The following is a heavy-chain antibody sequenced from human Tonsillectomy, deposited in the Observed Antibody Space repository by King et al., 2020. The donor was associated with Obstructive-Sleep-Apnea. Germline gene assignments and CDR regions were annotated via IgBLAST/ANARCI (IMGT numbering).Heavy chain of an antibody. D-gene: IGHD5-12*01. Sequence: QLVQSGAEVKKPGASVKVSCKASGYTFTTYTMHWVRQAPGQRLEWMGWINAVNGNTKYSQNFQGRVTITRDTSASIVYMELSSLRSEDTAVYYCARGGYDWEYWGQGTLVTVSS. J-gene: IGHJ4*02. V-gene: IGHV1-3*01. CDR1: GYTFTTYT. CDR3: ARGGYDWEY. CDR2: INAVNGNT.